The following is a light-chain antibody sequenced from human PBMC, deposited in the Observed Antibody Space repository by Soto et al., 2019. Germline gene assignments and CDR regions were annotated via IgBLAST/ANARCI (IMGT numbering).Light chain of an antibody. J-gene: IGLJ3*02. Sequence: QSALTQPASVSGSPGQSITISCTRTSSDVGGYNYVSWYQQHPGKAPKLMIYDVNNRPSGVSNRFSGSKSGNTASLTISGLQAEDEADYYCSSYTTSSTYWVFGGGTKLTVL. V-gene: IGLV2-14*03. CDR1: SSDVGGYNY. CDR2: DVN. CDR3: SSYTTSSTYWV.